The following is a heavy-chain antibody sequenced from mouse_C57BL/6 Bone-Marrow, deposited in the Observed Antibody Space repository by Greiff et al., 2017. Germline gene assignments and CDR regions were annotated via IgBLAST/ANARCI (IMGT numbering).Heavy chain of an antibody. D-gene: IGHD1-1*01. CDR3: TRRRGVYYGSSYYAMDY. Sequence: VKLQQSGAELVRPGASVTLSCKASGYTFTDYEMHWVKQTPVHGLEWIGAIDPETGGTAYNQKFKGKAILTADKSYSTAYMELRSLTSEDSAVYYCTRRRGVYYGSSYYAMDYWGQGTSVTVSS. CDR2: IDPETGGT. CDR1: GYTFTDYE. V-gene: IGHV1-15*01. J-gene: IGHJ4*01.